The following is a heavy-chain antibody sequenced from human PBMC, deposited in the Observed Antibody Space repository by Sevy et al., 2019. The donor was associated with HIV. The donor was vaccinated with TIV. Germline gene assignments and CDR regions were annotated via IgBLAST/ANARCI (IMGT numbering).Heavy chain of an antibody. V-gene: IGHV3-30*04. CDR1: GFTFSSYA. Sequence: GGSLRLSCTASGFTFSSYAMYWVRQAPGKGLEWVAVISYDGNNKDCADSVKGRFTISRDNSKNTLYLQMNSLRAEDTAVYYCASHYYDSTGYYYPLDYWGQGTLVTVSS. CDR2: ISYDGNNK. J-gene: IGHJ4*02. D-gene: IGHD3-22*01. CDR3: ASHYYDSTGYYYPLDY.